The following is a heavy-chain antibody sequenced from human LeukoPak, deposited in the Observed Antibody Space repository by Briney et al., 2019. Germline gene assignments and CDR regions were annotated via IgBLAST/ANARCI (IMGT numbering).Heavy chain of an antibody. CDR3: ASDITMVRGVFFQH. D-gene: IGHD3-10*01. J-gene: IGHJ1*01. CDR1: GFTFSSYA. Sequence: PGGSLRLSCAASGFTFSSYAMSWVRQAPGKGLEWVSAISGSGGSTYYADSVKGRFTISRDNSKNTLYLQMNSLRAEDTAVYYCASDITMVRGVFFQHWGQGTPVTVSS. CDR2: ISGSGGST. V-gene: IGHV3-23*01.